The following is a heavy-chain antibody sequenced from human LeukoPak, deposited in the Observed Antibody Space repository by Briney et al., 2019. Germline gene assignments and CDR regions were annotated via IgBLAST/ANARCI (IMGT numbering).Heavy chain of an antibody. Sequence: GGSLRLSCAASGFTFSDSYMDWFLQAPGKGLQWVGRIRYKPHSYTTDYAASVKGTFTISRDDSKNSLFLQINTLKTEDTAVYYCVRVRHGDYFDPWRLGTMVTVSS. J-gene: IGHJ4*02. CDR2: IRYKPHSYTT. CDR1: GFTFSDSY. V-gene: IGHV3-72*01. D-gene: IGHD4-17*01. CDR3: VRVRHGDYFDP.